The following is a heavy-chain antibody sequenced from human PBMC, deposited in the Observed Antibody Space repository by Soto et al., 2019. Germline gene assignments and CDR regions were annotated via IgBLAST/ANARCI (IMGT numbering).Heavy chain of an antibody. V-gene: IGHV4-34*01. CDR2: VNHSGST. CDR1: GGSFSGYY. J-gene: IGHJ3*01. Sequence: QVQLQQWGAGLLKPSETLSLTCAVYGGSFSGYYWSWIRQPPGKGLEWIGEVNHSGSTTYNSSLKSRVTTSVDTASIQFSLRLTSATAADTAVYFCAGTGPTYCFDVWGQATLVIVSS. CDR3: AGTGPTYCFDV. D-gene: IGHD2-8*02.